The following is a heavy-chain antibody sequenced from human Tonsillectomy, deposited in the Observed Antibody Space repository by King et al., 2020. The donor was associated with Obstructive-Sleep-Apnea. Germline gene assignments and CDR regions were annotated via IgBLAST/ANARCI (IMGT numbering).Heavy chain of an antibody. V-gene: IGHV4-34*01. J-gene: IGHJ3*02. D-gene: IGHD5-18*01. CDR2: INHSGST. Sequence: VQLQQWGAGLLKPSETLSLTCAVYGGSFSGYYWSWIRQPPGKGLEWIGEINHSGSTNYNPSLKSRVTISVDTSKNQFSLKLSSVTAADTAVYYCARRKLSRAFDIWGQGSMVTVSS. CDR1: GGSFSGYY. CDR3: ARRKLSRAFDI.